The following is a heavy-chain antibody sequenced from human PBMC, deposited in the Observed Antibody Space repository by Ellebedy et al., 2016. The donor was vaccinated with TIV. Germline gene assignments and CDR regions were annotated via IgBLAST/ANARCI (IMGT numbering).Heavy chain of an antibody. CDR3: ATLGSSSTFDY. D-gene: IGHD6-6*01. CDR1: GFTFTRYW. Sequence: PGGSLRLSCAASGFTFTRYWMRWVRQAPGKGLVWVSRITSDGSGTSYAGSVQGRFTISRDNAKHTLYLQMNSLRAEDTAVYYCATLGSSSTFDYWGQGTLVTVSS. J-gene: IGHJ4*02. V-gene: IGHV3-74*01. CDR2: ITSDGSGT.